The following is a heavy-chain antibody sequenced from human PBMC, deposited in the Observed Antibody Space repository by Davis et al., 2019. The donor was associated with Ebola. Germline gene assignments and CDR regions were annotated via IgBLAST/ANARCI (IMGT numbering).Heavy chain of an antibody. J-gene: IGHJ4*02. CDR2: INSDGSST. CDR3: ARGEQQLADY. D-gene: IGHD6-13*01. Sequence: GESLNFSCAASGFSFSSNWMHWARHAPGKGLVWVSRINSDGSSTSYADSVKGRFTISRDNAKNTLYLQMNSLRAEDTAVYYCARGEQQLADYWGQGTLVTVSS. CDR1: GFSFSSNW. V-gene: IGHV3-74*01.